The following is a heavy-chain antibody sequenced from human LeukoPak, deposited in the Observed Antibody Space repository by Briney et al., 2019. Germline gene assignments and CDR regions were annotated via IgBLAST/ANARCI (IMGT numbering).Heavy chain of an antibody. J-gene: IGHJ4*02. V-gene: IGHV3-53*01. CDR1: GFTFSSYW. Sequence: GGSLRLSCAASGFTFSSYWMSWVRQAPGKGLEWVSVIYSGGSTYYADSVKGRFTISRDNSKNTLYLQMNNLRAEDTAVYYCARDRPPWYWGQGTLVTVSS. CDR2: IYSGGST. CDR3: ARDRPPWY. D-gene: IGHD6-6*01.